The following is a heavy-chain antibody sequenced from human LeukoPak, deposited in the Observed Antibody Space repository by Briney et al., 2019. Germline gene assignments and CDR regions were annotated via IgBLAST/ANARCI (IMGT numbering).Heavy chain of an antibody. CDR1: GFTFNNFG. D-gene: IGHD3-10*01. CDR2: IQYNGNNK. V-gene: IGHV3-30*02. Sequence: GGSLRLSCAASGFTFNNFGLHWVRQAPGKGLEWVTFIQYNGNNKYYADSVKGRFTISRDNSKNTLYLQMNSLRAEDTAVYYCARGYLHRGSGSSGDYWGQGTLVTVSS. CDR3: ARGYLHRGSGSSGDY. J-gene: IGHJ4*02.